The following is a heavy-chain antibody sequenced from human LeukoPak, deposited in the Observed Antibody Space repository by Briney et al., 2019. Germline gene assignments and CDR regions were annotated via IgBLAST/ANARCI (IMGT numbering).Heavy chain of an antibody. CDR1: GDFIRSSEW. J-gene: IGHJ4*02. D-gene: IGHD1-14*01. V-gene: IGHV4/OR15-8*01. CDR3: VRNGRYCLDY. Sequence: SETLSLTCDVSGDFIRSSEWWSWVRQPPGKGLEWIGQFFLSGGPNYRPSLRSRVTISVDRSKSQFSLKMASVTAADTAIYYCVRNGRYCLDYWGQGTLVTVSS. CDR2: FFLSGGP.